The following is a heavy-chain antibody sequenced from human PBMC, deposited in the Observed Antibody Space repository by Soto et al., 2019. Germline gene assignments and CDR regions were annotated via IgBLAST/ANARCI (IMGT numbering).Heavy chain of an antibody. Sequence: ASVKVSCKASGYIFTSYGISWVRQAPGQGLEWMGWISAYNGNTNYAQKLQGRVTMTTDTSTSTAYIELRSLRSDDTAVYYCARDSEGLSGYDYIWGSYRNDYWGQGTLVTVSS. CDR2: ISAYNGNT. CDR1: GYIFTSYG. V-gene: IGHV1-18*01. J-gene: IGHJ4*02. CDR3: ARDSEGLSGYDYIWGSYRNDY. D-gene: IGHD3-16*02.